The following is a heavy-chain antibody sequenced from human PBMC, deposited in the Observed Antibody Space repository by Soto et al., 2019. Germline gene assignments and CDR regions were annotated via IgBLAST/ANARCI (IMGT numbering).Heavy chain of an antibody. CDR1: GASISGYY. Sequence: QVQLQESGPGLVKPSETLSLTCTVSGASISGYYWSWIRQPPGKGLEWIGYIHYSGGTNYIPSLKSRITISPDTSKSQFSLKLCSVTASDTAVYFCAGRDGYRDNDYWGHGTLVTVSS. CDR2: IHYSGGT. J-gene: IGHJ4*01. V-gene: IGHV4-59*08. D-gene: IGHD5-12*01. CDR3: AGRDGYRDNDY.